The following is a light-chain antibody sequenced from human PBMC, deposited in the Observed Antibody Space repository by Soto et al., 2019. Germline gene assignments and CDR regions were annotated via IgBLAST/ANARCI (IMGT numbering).Light chain of an antibody. Sequence: QSALTQPASVSGSPGQSITISCTGTSSDVGNYNLVSWYQQHPGKAPKLMIYDVSKRPSGVSNRFSGSKSGKTASLTISGIQAEDGADYYCCSYAGSSTWVFGGGTKLTVL. CDR1: SSDVGNYNL. V-gene: IGLV2-23*02. CDR3: CSYAGSSTWV. J-gene: IGLJ3*02. CDR2: DVS.